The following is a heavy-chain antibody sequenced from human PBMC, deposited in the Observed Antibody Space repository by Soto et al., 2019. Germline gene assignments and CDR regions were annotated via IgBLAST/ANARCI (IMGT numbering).Heavy chain of an antibody. Sequence: GGSLRLSCATSGFPFNDYYMTWIRQAPGKGLEWLSHISPKSTFRNYADSVKGRFIVSRDNAQKEMYLQMNSLGDGDTALYYCARDRGPVLRFIEWFLGSDSFDLWGQGTMVTVSS. J-gene: IGHJ3*01. V-gene: IGHV3-11*06. CDR1: GFPFNDYY. D-gene: IGHD3-3*01. CDR3: ARDRGPVLRFIEWFLGSDSFDL. CDR2: ISPKSTFR.